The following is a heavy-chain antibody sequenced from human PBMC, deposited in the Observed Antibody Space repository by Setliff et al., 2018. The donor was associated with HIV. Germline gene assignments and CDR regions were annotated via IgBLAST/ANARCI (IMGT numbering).Heavy chain of an antibody. CDR3: ARVGYYDSSFDY. CDR2: IYYSGST. V-gene: IGHV4-39*01. CDR1: GGSISTSSYY. J-gene: IGHJ4*02. Sequence: PSETLSLTCNVSGGSISTSSYYWIWVRQPPGEGLEWIGNIYYSGSTYYNPSLHSRITISVDTSNNQFFLTLTSVTAADSAVYYCARVGYYDSSFDYWGQGTLVTVSS. D-gene: IGHD3-22*01.